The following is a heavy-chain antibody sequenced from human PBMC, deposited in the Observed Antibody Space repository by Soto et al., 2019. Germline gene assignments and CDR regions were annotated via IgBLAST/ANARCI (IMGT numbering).Heavy chain of an antibody. CDR2: IYSGGST. V-gene: IGHV3-53*01. J-gene: IGHJ5*02. CDR1: GGSISSYY. CDR3: ARDFYGSGSTDNWFDP. D-gene: IGHD3-10*01. Sequence: ETLSLTCTVSGGSISSYYWSWLRQAPGKGLEWVSVIYSGGSTYYADSVKGRFTISRDNSKNTVYLQMNSLRAEDTAVYYCARDFYGSGSTDNWFDPWGQGTLVTVS.